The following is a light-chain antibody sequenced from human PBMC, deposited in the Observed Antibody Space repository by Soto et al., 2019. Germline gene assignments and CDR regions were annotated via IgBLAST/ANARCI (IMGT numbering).Light chain of an antibody. CDR1: QYINTR. CDR2: QTS. CDR3: HQRQCWPRT. Sequence: EIVLTQSPATLSSFPGDRVTLSCRASQYINTRLAWYQHRPGQAPRLLIYQTSLMAAGIPTRFSASGSGTAFPLTLSDVQREYFALFYCHQRQCWPRTFGPGTLVDL. V-gene: IGKV3-11*01. J-gene: IGKJ3*01.